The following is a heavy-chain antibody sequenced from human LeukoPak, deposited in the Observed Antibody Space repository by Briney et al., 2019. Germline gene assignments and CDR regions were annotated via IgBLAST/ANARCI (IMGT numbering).Heavy chain of an antibody. CDR2: IYYSGST. CDR3: ARVRGLFRYFDY. J-gene: IGHJ4*02. D-gene: IGHD2-21*01. V-gene: IGHV4-30-4*01. Sequence: SETLSLTCTVSGGSISSGDYYWSWIRQPPGKGLECIGYIYYSGSTYYNPALKSRVTISVDTSKNQFSLELSSVTAADTAVYYCARVRGLFRYFDYWGQGTLVTVSS. CDR1: GGSISSGDYY.